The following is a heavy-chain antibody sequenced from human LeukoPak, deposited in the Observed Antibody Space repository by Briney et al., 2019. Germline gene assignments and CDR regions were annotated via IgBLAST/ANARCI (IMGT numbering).Heavy chain of an antibody. Sequence: GGSLRLSCAVSGFTFSSYGMIWVRQAPGKGLEWVSGISWNSGSIGYADSVKGRFTISRDNAKNSLYLQMNSLRAEDTALYYCALAVAGARFDYWGQGTLVTVSS. CDR1: GFTFSSYG. CDR3: ALAVAGARFDY. D-gene: IGHD6-19*01. V-gene: IGHV3-9*01. CDR2: ISWNSGSI. J-gene: IGHJ4*02.